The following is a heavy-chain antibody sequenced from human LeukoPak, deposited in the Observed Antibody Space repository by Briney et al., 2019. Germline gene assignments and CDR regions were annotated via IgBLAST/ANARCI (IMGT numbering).Heavy chain of an antibody. J-gene: IGHJ4*02. V-gene: IGHV4-39*07. CDR2: INHSGST. CDR3: AREAPVDYYDRSGYYGNFDC. D-gene: IGHD3-22*01. Sequence: PSETLSLTCTVSGGSISSGDYYWSWIRQPPGKGLGWIGEINHSGSTNYNPSLKSRVTISVDTSKNQFSLKLSSVTAADTAVYYCAREAPVDYYDRSGYYGNFDCWGQGTLVTVSS. CDR1: GGSISSGDYY.